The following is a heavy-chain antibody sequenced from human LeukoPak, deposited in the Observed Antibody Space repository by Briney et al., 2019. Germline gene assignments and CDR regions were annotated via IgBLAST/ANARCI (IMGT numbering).Heavy chain of an antibody. D-gene: IGHD6-6*01. J-gene: IGHJ5*01. CDR2: IKQDGSEK. Sequence: GGSLRLSCAASGFTFSSYWMTWVRQAPGKGLEWVANIKQDGSEKYYVGSVKGRFTISKDNAKNSLYLQMNSLRAEDTAVYYCTRDPRHFDSCGQGTLVTVSS. CDR3: TRDPRHFDS. V-gene: IGHV3-7*01. CDR1: GFTFSSYW.